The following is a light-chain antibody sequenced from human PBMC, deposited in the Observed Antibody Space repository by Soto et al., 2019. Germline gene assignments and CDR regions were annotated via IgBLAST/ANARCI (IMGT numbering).Light chain of an antibody. CDR3: QQYNSYSSIT. CDR1: QSISSW. Sequence: DIQMTQSPSTLSASVGDRVTITCRASQSISSWLAWYQQKPGKAPNLLIYKASTLESGVPSRFSGSGSGTEFTLTISSLQPDDFATYYCQQYNSYSSITFGQGTRLEIK. J-gene: IGKJ5*01. CDR2: KAS. V-gene: IGKV1-5*03.